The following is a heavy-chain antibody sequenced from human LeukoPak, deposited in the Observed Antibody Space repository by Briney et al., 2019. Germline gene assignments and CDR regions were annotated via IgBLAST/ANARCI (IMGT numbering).Heavy chain of an antibody. Sequence: GGSLRLSCSASGFTFSSYVMHWVRQAPGKGLQYVSVISSNGGSTDYADSVKGRFTISRDNSKNTVYLQMTSLRAEDTAVYYCVGDGRDGYNIYFHHWGQGTLVTVSS. CDR1: GFTFSSYV. J-gene: IGHJ1*01. CDR2: ISSNGGST. CDR3: VGDGRDGYNIYFHH. V-gene: IGHV3-64D*06. D-gene: IGHD5-24*01.